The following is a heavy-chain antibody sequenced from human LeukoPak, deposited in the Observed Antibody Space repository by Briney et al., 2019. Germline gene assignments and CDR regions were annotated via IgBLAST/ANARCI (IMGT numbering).Heavy chain of an antibody. Sequence: SETLSLTCTVSGDSLSRGTYYWSWLRQPGGQGLEWIGRIYTSGSTNYNPSLKSRVTISVDTSKNQFSLQLSSVTAADTAVYYCARDNWAAGTFRAYYYYMDVWGKGTTVTISS. CDR2: IYTSGST. V-gene: IGHV4-61*02. CDR1: GDSLSRGTYY. J-gene: IGHJ6*03. CDR3: ARDNWAAGTFRAYYYYMDV. D-gene: IGHD6-13*01.